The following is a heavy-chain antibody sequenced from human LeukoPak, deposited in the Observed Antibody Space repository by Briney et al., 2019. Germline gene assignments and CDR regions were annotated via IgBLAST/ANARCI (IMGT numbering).Heavy chain of an antibody. Sequence: SLRLSCAASGFTFSSYAMSWVRQAPGKGLEWVSAITVTGGTTYYADSVKGRFTISRDNSKNTLYLQMNSLRSEDTAVYYCAKVPGYYYDSSGYFYFDYWGQGTLVT. D-gene: IGHD3-22*01. CDR2: ITVTGGTT. J-gene: IGHJ4*02. CDR1: GFTFSSYA. CDR3: AKVPGYYYDSSGYFYFDY. V-gene: IGHV3-23*01.